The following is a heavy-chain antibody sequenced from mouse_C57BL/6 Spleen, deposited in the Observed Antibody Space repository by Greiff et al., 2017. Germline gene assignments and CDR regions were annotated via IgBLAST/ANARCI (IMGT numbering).Heavy chain of an antibody. CDR2: IYPGDGDT. V-gene: IGHV1-82*01. Sequence: QVQLQQSGPELVKPGASVKISCKASGYAFSSSWMNWVKQRPGKGLEWIGRIYPGDGDTNYNGKFKGKATLTADKSSSTAYMQLSSLTSEDSAVYFCASLDSSGYSAMDYWGQGTSVTVSS. CDR3: ASLDSSGYSAMDY. CDR1: GYAFSSSW. J-gene: IGHJ4*01. D-gene: IGHD3-2*02.